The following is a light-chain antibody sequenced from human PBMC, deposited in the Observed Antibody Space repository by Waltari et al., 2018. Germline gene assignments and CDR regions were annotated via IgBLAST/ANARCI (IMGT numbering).Light chain of an antibody. V-gene: IGKV3-20*01. CDR2: GAS. J-gene: IGKJ2*01. CDR1: LILSNNF. CDR3: QQYANSSYT. Sequence: EIVLTQSPGTLSLSTGQRATLSCRASLILSNNFLAWYQQMSGQPTRLLINGASRRATGIPDRFSVAGSGTDFTLTISRLVAEDSVVYYCQQYANSSYTFGQGTKLEV.